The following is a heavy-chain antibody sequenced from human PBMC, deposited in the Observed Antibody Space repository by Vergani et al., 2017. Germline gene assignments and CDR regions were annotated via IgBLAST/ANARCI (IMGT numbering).Heavy chain of an antibody. D-gene: IGHD1-26*01. Sequence: VQLLESGGRLVQPGGSLRLSCIGSGYTFGHFDMHWVRQAPGKGLAWVAFIRYDGSNPQYIDSVKGRFTISRDNSKDTLFLQMNGLRPEDTGTYFCAKKGGSLYYYGVDVWGKGTTVTVSS. V-gene: IGHV3-30*02. CDR2: IRYDGSNP. CDR1: GYTFGHFD. J-gene: IGHJ6*04. CDR3: AKKGGSLYYYGVDV.